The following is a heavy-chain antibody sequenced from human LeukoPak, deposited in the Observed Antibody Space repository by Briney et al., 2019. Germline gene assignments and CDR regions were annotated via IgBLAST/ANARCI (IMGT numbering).Heavy chain of an antibody. CDR3: VKDSSWMGEYYFDY. V-gene: IGHV3-30*02. Sequence: GGSLRLSCAASGFTFRFYAMHWVRQAPGKGLEWVAFIRYDGSNKYYADSVKGQFTISRDNSKNTLYLQMNSLRADDTAVYYCVKDSSWMGEYYFDYWGQGTLVTVSS. J-gene: IGHJ4*02. CDR1: GFTFRFYA. D-gene: IGHD3-16*01. CDR2: IRYDGSNK.